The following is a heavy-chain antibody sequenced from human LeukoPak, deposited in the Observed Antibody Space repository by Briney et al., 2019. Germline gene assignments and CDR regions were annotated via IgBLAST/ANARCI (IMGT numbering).Heavy chain of an antibody. J-gene: IGHJ4*02. D-gene: IGHD3-22*01. V-gene: IGHV4-61*02. CDR3: ARASPAYYYDSSGYTFDY. CDR2: IYTSGST. Sequence: TLSLTCTVSGGSISSGSYYWSWIRQPAGKGLEWIGRIYTSGSTNYNPSLKSRVTISVDTSKNQFSLKLSSVTAADTAVYYCARASPAYYYDSSGYTFDYWGQGTLVTVSS. CDR1: GGSISSGSYY.